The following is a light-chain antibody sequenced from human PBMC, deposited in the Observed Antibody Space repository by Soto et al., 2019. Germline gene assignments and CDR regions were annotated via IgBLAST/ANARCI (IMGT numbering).Light chain of an antibody. CDR1: RSVPSNF. J-gene: IGKJ1*01. CDR2: GAS. V-gene: IGKV3-20*01. CDR3: QQYGVALWT. Sequence: EIVLAQSPGTLSLSPGEGATLSCRASRSVPSNFLAWFQQKPGQAPRLLIYGASTRATDIPDRFTGSGSGTDFTLTIGRLEPEDFAVYYCQQYGVALWTFGQGTKVDIK.